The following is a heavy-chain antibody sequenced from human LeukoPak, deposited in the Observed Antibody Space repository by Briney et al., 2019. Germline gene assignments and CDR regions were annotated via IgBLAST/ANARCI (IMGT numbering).Heavy chain of an antibody. D-gene: IGHD6-13*01. Sequence: PGGSLRLSCAASGFTFSSYWMHWVCQAPGKGLVWVSRINSDGSSTSYADSVKGRFTISRDNAKNTLYLQMNSLRAEDTAVYYCARALRYSSPFDYWGQGTLVTVSS. J-gene: IGHJ4*02. CDR2: INSDGSST. V-gene: IGHV3-74*01. CDR3: ARALRYSSPFDY. CDR1: GFTFSSYW.